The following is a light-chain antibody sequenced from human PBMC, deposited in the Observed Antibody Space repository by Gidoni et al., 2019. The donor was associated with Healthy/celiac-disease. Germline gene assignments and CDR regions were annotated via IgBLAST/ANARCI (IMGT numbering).Light chain of an antibody. J-gene: IGKJ2*01. CDR2: AAS. CDR1: QGISSY. Sequence: ANRMTQSPSSFSASTGDRVTITCRASQGISSYLAWYQQKPGKAPKLLIYAASTLQSGVPSRFSGSGSGTDFTLTISCLQSEDFATYYCQQYYSYPVYTFGQGTKLEIK. CDR3: QQYYSYPVYT. V-gene: IGKV1-8*01.